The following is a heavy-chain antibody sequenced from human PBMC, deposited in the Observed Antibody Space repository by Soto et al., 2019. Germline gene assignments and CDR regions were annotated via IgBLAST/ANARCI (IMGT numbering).Heavy chain of an antibody. CDR2: VCSSGGST. D-gene: IGHD6-13*01. CDR1: GFTFSSYA. Sequence: EVQLLESGGGLVQPGGSLRLSCAASGFTFSSYAMSWVRQAPGKGLEWVLAVCSSGGSTYYADSVKGRFTISRDNSKNTLYLQMDSLRAEDTAVYYCAKYSTSGRGGQFDYWGQGTLVTVSS. J-gene: IGHJ4*02. CDR3: AKYSTSGRGGQFDY. V-gene: IGHV3-23*01.